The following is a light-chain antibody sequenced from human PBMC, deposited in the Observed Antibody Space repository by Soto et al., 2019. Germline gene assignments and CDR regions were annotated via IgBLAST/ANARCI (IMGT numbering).Light chain of an antibody. CDR1: QGIKYY. V-gene: IGKV1-27*01. J-gene: IGKJ1*01. CDR2: GAS. CDR3: QKYDSAPRT. Sequence: DIQMTQSPSSLSASVGDRVTITCRASQGIKYYLAWYQQKPGRVPRLLIYGASTLQSGVPSRFSGGGSGTDFTLTISSLQPEDVATYYCQKYDSAPRTFGQGTKVEIQ.